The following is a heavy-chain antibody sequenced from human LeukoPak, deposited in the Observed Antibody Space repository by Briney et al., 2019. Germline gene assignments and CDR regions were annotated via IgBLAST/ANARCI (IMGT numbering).Heavy chain of an antibody. D-gene: IGHD3-9*01. CDR3: FRQRTEYDILTGYPKDY. CDR1: GYTFTSYG. CDR2: ISAYNGNT. Sequence: ASVKVSCKASGYTFTSYGISWVRQAPGQGLEWMGWISAYNGNTNYAQKLPGRVTMTTDTSTSTAYMELRSLRSDDTAVFFFFRQRTEYDILTGYPKDYWGQGTLVTVSS. V-gene: IGHV1-18*01. J-gene: IGHJ4*02.